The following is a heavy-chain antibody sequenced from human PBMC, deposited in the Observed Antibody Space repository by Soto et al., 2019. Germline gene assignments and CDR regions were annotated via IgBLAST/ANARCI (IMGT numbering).Heavy chain of an antibody. Sequence: ASVKVSCKASGYTFTSYGISWVRQAPGQGLEWMGWISAYNGNTNYAQKLQGRVTMTTDTSTSTAYIELRSLRSDDTAVYYCARAIFGALYYDDSSGLSQFDPWGQGTLVTVSS. J-gene: IGHJ5*02. CDR3: ARAIFGALYYDDSSGLSQFDP. CDR1: GYTFTSYG. CDR2: ISAYNGNT. V-gene: IGHV1-18*01. D-gene: IGHD3-22*01.